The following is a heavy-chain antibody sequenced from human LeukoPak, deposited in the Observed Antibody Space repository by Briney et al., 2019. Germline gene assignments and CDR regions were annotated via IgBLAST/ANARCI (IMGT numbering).Heavy chain of an antibody. Sequence: GGSLRVFCTASGFTFGDYAMSWFRQAPGKGLEWVGFIRSKAYGGTTEYAASVKGRFTISRDDSKSIAYLQMNSLKTEVTAVYYCTSVAVRAVIIYGMDVWGQGTTVTVSS. J-gene: IGHJ6*02. CDR2: IRSKAYGGTT. V-gene: IGHV3-49*03. CDR3: TSVAVRAVIIYGMDV. D-gene: IGHD3-10*01. CDR1: GFTFGDYA.